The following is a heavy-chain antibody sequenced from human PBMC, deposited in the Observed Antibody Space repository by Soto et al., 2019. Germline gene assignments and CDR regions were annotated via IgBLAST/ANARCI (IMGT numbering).Heavy chain of an antibody. V-gene: IGHV3-21*01. CDR2: ISSSSSYI. CDR1: GFTFSSYK. D-gene: IGHD3-10*01. J-gene: IGHJ5*02. CDR3: ARGAYSVSGGGWFDP. Sequence: GGSLRLSCAASGFTFSSYKMNWVRQAPGKGLEWVSSISSSSSYIYYADSVKGRFTISSDNAKNSLYLQMNSLRAEDTAVYYCARGAYSVSGGGWFDPWGQGTLVTVSS.